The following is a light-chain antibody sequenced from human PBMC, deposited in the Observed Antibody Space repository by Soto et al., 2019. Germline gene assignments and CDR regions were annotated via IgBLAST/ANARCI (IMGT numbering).Light chain of an antibody. V-gene: IGLV2-11*01. J-gene: IGLJ2*01. Sequence: QSALTQPRSVSGSPGQSVTISCTGTTGDVGGYDFVSWYQQHPGKAPKLMISDVSKRPSGVPDRFSGSKSGNTASLTISGLQAEDEADYYCCSYAGDLALFGGGTKLTVL. CDR3: CSYAGDLAL. CDR1: TGDVGGYDF. CDR2: DVS.